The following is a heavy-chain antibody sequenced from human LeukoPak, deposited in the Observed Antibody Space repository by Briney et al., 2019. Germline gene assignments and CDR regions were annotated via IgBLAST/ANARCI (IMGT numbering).Heavy chain of an antibody. CDR3: ARFLRGATNALEI. CDR1: GGSISDYY. V-gene: IGHV4-59*13. D-gene: IGHD1-26*01. J-gene: IGHJ3*02. Sequence: PSATLSLTCTISGGSISDYYWSWTRQPPGKGLEWVAYMSYNDGATYNPSLKSRVTMSLDTSRNQFALKLISVTAADTAVYYCARFLRGATNALEIWGQGTMVTVSS. CDR2: MSYNDGA.